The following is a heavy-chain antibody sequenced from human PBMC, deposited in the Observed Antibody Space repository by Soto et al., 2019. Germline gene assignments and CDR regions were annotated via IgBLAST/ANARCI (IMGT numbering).Heavy chain of an antibody. CDR2: IHYNGNT. V-gene: IGHV4-59*01. J-gene: IGHJ4*02. CDR3: AREGNLGRWLQPLDF. D-gene: IGHD5-12*01. CDR1: GDSISAYC. Sequence: QVQLQVSGPGLVKPAETLSLTCTVSGDSISAYCWSWVRQPPGKGLEWIGNIHYNGNTKYSPSLKSRVTMSVDTSKNPFSLRLISVTAADTAIYFCAREGNLGRWLQPLDFWGQGTLVTVSS.